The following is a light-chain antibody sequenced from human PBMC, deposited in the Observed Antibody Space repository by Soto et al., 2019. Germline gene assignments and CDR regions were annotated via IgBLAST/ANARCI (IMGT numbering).Light chain of an antibody. CDR1: QSVYSY. Sequence: EKVMAQSPATLSVSPGERVTLSCRASQSVYSYLAWYQQKPGQAPRLLIYGASTRATGIPARFSGSGSGTEFTLTISSLQSEDFAVYYCQQYSDWPLTFGGGTKVDIK. CDR2: GAS. V-gene: IGKV3-15*01. J-gene: IGKJ4*01. CDR3: QQYSDWPLT.